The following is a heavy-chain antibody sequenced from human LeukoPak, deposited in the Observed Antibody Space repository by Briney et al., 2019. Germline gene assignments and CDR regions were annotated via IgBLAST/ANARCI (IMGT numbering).Heavy chain of an antibody. CDR1: GFTFSDYY. V-gene: IGHV3-11*04. CDR3: ARGRAYCGGDCYRPSGDWFDP. CDR2: ISSSGSTI. J-gene: IGHJ5*02. Sequence: GGSLRLSCAASGFTFSDYYMSWIRQAPGKGLEWVSYISSSGSTIYYADSVKGRFTISRDNAKNSLYLQMNSLRAEDTAVYYCARGRAYCGGDCYRPSGDWFDPRGQGTLVTVSS. D-gene: IGHD2-21*02.